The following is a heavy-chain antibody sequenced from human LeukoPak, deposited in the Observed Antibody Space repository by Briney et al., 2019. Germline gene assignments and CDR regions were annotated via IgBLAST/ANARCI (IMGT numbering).Heavy chain of an antibody. V-gene: IGHV4-39*07. CDR2: IYYSGST. D-gene: IGHD3-22*01. J-gene: IGHJ4*02. CDR1: GGSISSSSYY. Sequence: KPSETLSLTCTVSGGSISSSSYYWGWIRQPPGKGLEWIGSIYYSGSTYYNPSLKSRVTISVDTSKNQFSLKLSSVTAADTAVYYCARGRSWGYDSSGYYYAYWGQGTLVTVSS. CDR3: ARGRSWGYDSSGYYYAY.